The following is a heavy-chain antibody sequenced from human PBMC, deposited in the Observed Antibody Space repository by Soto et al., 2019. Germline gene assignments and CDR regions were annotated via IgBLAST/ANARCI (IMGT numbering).Heavy chain of an antibody. CDR1: EFNFGSFW. J-gene: IGHJ4*02. CDR2: LKEDGSEK. Sequence: VQLVESGGGLVQPGGSLRLSCVASEFNFGSFWMSWVRQAPGKGLEWVANLKEDGSEKLYVDPVKGRFSVSRDNRQSSLSPQVDCLRGEETAVYFCARTRDSRGYSVFEYWGQGALVIVSS. V-gene: IGHV3-7*01. D-gene: IGHD3-22*01. CDR3: ARTRDSRGYSVFEY.